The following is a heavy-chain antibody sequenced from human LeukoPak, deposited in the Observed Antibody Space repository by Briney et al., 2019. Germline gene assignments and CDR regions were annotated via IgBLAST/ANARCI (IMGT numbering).Heavy chain of an antibody. Sequence: SETLSLTCAVYGGSFSGYYWSWIRQPPGKGLEWIGEINHSGSTNYNPSLKSRVTISVDTSKNQFSLKLSSVTAADTAVYYCARGDYYYYYMDVWGKGTTVTVSS. J-gene: IGHJ6*03. CDR3: ARGDYYYYYMDV. CDR1: GGSFSGYY. V-gene: IGHV4-34*01. CDR2: INHSGST.